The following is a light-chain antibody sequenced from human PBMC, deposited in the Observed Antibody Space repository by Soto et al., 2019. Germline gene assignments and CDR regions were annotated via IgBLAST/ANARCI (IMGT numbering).Light chain of an antibody. Sequence: SYELSQPPSVSVAPGQTARLTRGGNNIGTKSVHWYQQKPGQAPVLVVFNDSDRPSGIPERFSGSNAGDTATTATLTISRVEAGDEADYYCQVWDSSSEWVFGGGTKLPVL. CDR1: NIGTKS. J-gene: IGLJ3*02. V-gene: IGLV3-21*02. CDR2: NDS. CDR3: QVWDSSSEWV.